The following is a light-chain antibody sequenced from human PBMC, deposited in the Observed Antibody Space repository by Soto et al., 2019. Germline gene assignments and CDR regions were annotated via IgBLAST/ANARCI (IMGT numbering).Light chain of an antibody. V-gene: IGLV6-57*01. J-gene: IGLJ2*01. Sequence: NFMLTQPHSVSESPGKTVTISCTRSSGSIDSNYVQWYQQRPGSSPTTVIYEDNQRPSGVPDRFSGSIDISSNSASLTISGLRTEDEADYYCQSYDSSNQEVVGGGTKLTVL. CDR2: EDN. CDR1: SGSIDSNY. CDR3: QSYDSSNQEV.